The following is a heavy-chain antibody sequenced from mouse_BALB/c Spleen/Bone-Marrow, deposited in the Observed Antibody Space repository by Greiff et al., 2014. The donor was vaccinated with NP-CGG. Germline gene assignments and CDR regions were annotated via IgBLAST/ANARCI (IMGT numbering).Heavy chain of an antibody. D-gene: IGHD2-1*01. CDR3: AREKIYGNYLWYFDV. Sequence: QVQLQQSGSVLVRPGASVKLSCKASGYTFTSSWMHWAKQRPGQGLEWIGEIHPNSGNTNYNEKFKGKATLTVDTSSSTAYVDLSSLTSEDSAVYYCAREKIYGNYLWYFDVWGAGTTVTVPS. CDR2: IHPNSGNT. J-gene: IGHJ1*01. V-gene: IGHV1S130*01. CDR1: GYTFTSSW.